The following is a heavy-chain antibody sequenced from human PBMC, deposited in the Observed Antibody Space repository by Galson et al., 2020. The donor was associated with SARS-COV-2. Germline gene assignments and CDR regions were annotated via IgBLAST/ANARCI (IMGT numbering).Heavy chain of an antibody. CDR2: IWYDGSNK. Sequence: GESLKISCAASGFTFSSYGMHWVRQAPGKGLEWVAVIWYDGSNKYYADSVKGRFTISRDNSKNTLYLQMNSLRAEDTAVYYCARGSLAAADPYNWFDPWGQGTLVTVSS. D-gene: IGHD6-13*01. V-gene: IGHV3-33*01. CDR1: GFTFSSYG. J-gene: IGHJ5*02. CDR3: ARGSLAAADPYNWFDP.